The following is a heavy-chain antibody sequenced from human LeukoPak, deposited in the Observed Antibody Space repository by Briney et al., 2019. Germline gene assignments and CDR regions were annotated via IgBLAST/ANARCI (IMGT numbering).Heavy chain of an antibody. D-gene: IGHD3-22*01. CDR2: IYSGGST. V-gene: IGHV3-66*01. Sequence: GGSLRLSCAASGFTVSSNYMSWVRQAPGKGLEWLSVIYSGGSTYYADSVKGRFTISRDNSKNTLYLQMNSLRAEDTAVYYCARAVHYYDSLGAAFDLWGQGTMVTVSS. CDR3: ARAVHYYDSLGAAFDL. J-gene: IGHJ3*01. CDR1: GFTVSSNY.